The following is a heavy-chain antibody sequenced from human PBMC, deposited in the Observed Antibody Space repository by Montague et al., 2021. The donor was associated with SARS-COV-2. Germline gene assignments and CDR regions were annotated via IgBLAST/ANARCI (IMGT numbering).Heavy chain of an antibody. CDR2: MCYTGTS. CDR3: ARGLGYTSMFRFFDY. V-gene: IGHV4-59*02. Sequence: SETLSLTCAISGRSASGYYWAWIRQPPGKGLEWIGYMCYTGTSNYNPSLKSRVSMSIDTSKNHFSLNLTSVAAADTGVYYCARGLGYTSMFRFFDYWGHGAQVTVSS. D-gene: IGHD2-2*02. CDR1: GRSASGYY. J-gene: IGHJ4*01.